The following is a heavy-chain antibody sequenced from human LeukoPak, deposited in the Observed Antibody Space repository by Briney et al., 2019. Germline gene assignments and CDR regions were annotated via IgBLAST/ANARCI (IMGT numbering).Heavy chain of an antibody. CDR1: GGSFSGYY. CDR2: INHSGST. V-gene: IGHV4-34*01. J-gene: IGHJ4*02. CDR3: AREFSGLRYFDWCPRHPQYDY. Sequence: SETLSLTCAVYGGSFSGYYWSWIRQPPGKGLEWIGEINHSGSTNYNPSLKSRVTISVDTSKNQFSLKLSSVTAAETAVYYCAREFSGLRYFDWCPRHPQYDYWGQGTLVTVSS. D-gene: IGHD3-9*01.